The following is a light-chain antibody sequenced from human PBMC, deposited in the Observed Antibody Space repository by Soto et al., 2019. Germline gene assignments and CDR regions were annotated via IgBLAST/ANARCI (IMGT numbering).Light chain of an antibody. J-gene: IGKJ2*02. Sequence: EIVMTQSPATLSVSPGERATLSCRASQSVSSNLAWYQQKPGQAPRLLIYGASTRATVIPARFSGSGSGTEFTLTISSLQSEDFAVYYCQQYNNWPGSTFGQGTKLEIK. CDR1: QSVSSN. CDR2: GAS. CDR3: QQYNNWPGST. V-gene: IGKV3-15*01.